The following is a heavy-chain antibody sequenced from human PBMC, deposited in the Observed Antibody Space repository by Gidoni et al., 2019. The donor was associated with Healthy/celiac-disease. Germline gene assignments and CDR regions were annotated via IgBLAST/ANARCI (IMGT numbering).Heavy chain of an antibody. J-gene: IGHJ4*02. Sequence: QVQLQESGPGLVKPSQTLSLTGTVSGGYISSGGYYWSWIRQHPGKGLEWVGYIYYSGRTYYNPSRKSRVTISVDTSKNQFSLKLRSVTAADTAVYYCARELDYGDYGVDYWGQGTLVTVSS. D-gene: IGHD4-17*01. CDR2: IYYSGRT. V-gene: IGHV4-31*03. CDR1: GGYISSGGYY. CDR3: ARELDYGDYGVDY.